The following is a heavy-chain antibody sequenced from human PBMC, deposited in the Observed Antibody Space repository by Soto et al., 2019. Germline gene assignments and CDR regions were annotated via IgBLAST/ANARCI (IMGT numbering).Heavy chain of an antibody. CDR2: IYYSGST. V-gene: IGHV4-31*03. Sequence: PSEPLSLTCPVSCGSISSGGYYWSGIRQHPGKGLECIGYIYYSGSTYYNPSLKSRVTISVDTSKNQFSLKLSSVTAADTAVYYCARGYDSSGYYSIDYWGQGTLVTVSS. CDR3: ARGYDSSGYYSIDY. CDR1: CGSISSGGYY. J-gene: IGHJ4*02. D-gene: IGHD3-22*01.